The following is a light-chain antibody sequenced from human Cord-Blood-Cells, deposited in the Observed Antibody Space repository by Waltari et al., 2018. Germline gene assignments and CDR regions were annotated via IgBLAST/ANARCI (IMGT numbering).Light chain of an antibody. CDR3: AAWDDSLSGPV. CDR1: SSNIGSNY. J-gene: IGLJ2*01. CDR2: RNK. V-gene: IGLV1-47*01. Sequence: QSVLTQPPSASGTPGQRVTISCSGSSSNIGSNYVYWYQQLPGTAPKLLIYRNKQPPPGFPARFPGSKSGTSASLAISGLRSEDEADYYCAAWDDSLSGPVFGGGTKLTVL.